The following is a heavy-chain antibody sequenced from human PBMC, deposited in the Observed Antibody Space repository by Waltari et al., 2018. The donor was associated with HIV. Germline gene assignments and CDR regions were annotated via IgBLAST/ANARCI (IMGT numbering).Heavy chain of an antibody. J-gene: IGHJ3*01. CDR1: GGSISSSSYY. V-gene: IGHV4-39*01. Sequence: QLQLQESGPGLVKPSGTLSLTCTVSGGSISSSSYYWVWIRKPPGKGLEWIGSMYYSGNTHYNSSLESRVTIFVDTSKNQFSLKLSSVTAADTAVYYCASATYLVVVAATRAIVGAFDFWGQGTMVTVSS. D-gene: IGHD2-15*01. CDR2: MYYSGNT. CDR3: ASATYLVVVAATRAIVGAFDF.